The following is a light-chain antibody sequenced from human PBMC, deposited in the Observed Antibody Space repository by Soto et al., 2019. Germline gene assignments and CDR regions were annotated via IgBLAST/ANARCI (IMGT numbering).Light chain of an antibody. Sequence: EVVLTQSPGTLSLSPGERATLSCRASQNVYINSLAWYQQRPGQTPRLLIYGASTWAAAIPDRFSGSGSGADFALSIDGLEPEDFAIYYCQQYGDSPLTFGPGTRVD. CDR1: QNVYINS. CDR2: GAS. CDR3: QQYGDSPLT. J-gene: IGKJ3*01. V-gene: IGKV3-20*01.